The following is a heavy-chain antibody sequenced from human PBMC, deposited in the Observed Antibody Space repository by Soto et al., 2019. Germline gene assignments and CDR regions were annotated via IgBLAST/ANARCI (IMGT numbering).Heavy chain of an antibody. Sequence: PSETLSLTCTVSGGSISSYYWSWIRQPPGKGLEWIGYIYYSGSTNYNPSLKSRVTISVDTSKNQFSLKLSSVTAADTAVYYCASSDYGDYVFYYYYYMDVWGKGTTVTVS. CDR3: ASSDYGDYVFYYYYYMDV. CDR1: GGSISSYY. V-gene: IGHV4-59*08. CDR2: IYYSGST. J-gene: IGHJ6*03. D-gene: IGHD4-17*01.